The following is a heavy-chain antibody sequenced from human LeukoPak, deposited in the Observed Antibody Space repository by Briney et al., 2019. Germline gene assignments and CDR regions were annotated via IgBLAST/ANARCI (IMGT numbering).Heavy chain of an antibody. Sequence: GGSLRLSCAASGFTFRSYWMSWVRQAPGKGLEWVSSNSISGDNTYYADSVKGRFTISRDNSKNTLYLQMNSLRAEDTAVYYCAKQSLADCIRCPFDSWGQGTLVTVSS. CDR2: NSISGDNT. CDR3: AKQSLADCIRCPFDS. J-gene: IGHJ4*02. D-gene: IGHD2-15*01. V-gene: IGHV3-23*01. CDR1: GFTFRSYW.